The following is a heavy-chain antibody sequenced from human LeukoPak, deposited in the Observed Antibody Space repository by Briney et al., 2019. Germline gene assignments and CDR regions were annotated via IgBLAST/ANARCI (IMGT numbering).Heavy chain of an antibody. D-gene: IGHD6-6*01. CDR1: GFTFSSYA. CDR3: AKFSGSSSVSRAFDI. V-gene: IGHV3-23*01. CDR2: ISGSGGST. J-gene: IGHJ3*02. Sequence: PGGSLRLSCAASGFTFSSYAMSWVRQAPGKGLEWVSAISGSGGSTYYADSVKGRFTISRDNSKNTLYLQMNSLRAEDTAVYYRAKFSGSSSVSRAFDIWGQGTMVTVSS.